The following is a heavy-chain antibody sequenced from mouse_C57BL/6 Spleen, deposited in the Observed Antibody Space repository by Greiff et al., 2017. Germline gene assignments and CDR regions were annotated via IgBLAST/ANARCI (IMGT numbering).Heavy chain of an antibody. D-gene: IGHD1-1*01. CDR1: GCTFTSYW. V-gene: IGHV1-69*01. CDR3: AREEITTVVATKWYFDV. J-gene: IGHJ1*03. CDR2: IDPSDSYT. Sequence: VQLQQSGAELVMPGASVKLSCKASGCTFTSYWMHWVKQRPGQGLEWIGEIDPSDSYTNYNQKFKGKSTLTVDKSSSTAYMQLSSLTSEDSAVYYCAREEITTVVATKWYFDVWGTGTTVTVSS.